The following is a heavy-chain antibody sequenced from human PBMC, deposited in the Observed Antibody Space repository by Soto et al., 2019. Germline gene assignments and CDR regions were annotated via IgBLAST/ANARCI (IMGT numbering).Heavy chain of an antibody. CDR2: ISYDGSNK. CDR3: AKDLGNVPAAGLDY. D-gene: IGHD6-13*01. V-gene: IGHV3-30*18. J-gene: IGHJ4*02. Sequence: QVQLVESGGGVVQPGRSLRLSCAASGFTFSSYGMHWVRQAPGKGLEWVAVISYDGSNKYYADSVKGRFTISRDNSKNTLHLQMNSLRAEDTAVYYCAKDLGNVPAAGLDYWGQGTLVTVSS. CDR1: GFTFSSYG.